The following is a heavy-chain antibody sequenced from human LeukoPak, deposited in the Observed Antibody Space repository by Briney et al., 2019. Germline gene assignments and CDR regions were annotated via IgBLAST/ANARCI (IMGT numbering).Heavy chain of an antibody. J-gene: IGHJ4*02. CDR1: GFTFSRYW. CDR3: ARSRSFDY. CDR2: INSDGTST. Sequence: GGSLRLSCAASGFTFSRYWMHWVRRAPGKGLVWVSRINSDGTSTTYADSVKGRFTISRDNAKNTLYLQMNSLRAEDTAVYYCARSRSFDYWGQATLVTVSS. V-gene: IGHV3-74*01. D-gene: IGHD3-16*02.